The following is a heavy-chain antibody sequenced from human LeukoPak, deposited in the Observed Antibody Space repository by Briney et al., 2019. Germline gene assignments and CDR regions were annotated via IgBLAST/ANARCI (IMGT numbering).Heavy chain of an antibody. J-gene: IGHJ3*02. CDR2: IYYSGST. D-gene: IGHD4-17*01. V-gene: IGHV4-31*03. Sequence: SGTLSLTCTVSGGSISSGGYYWSWIRQHPGKGLEWIGYIYYSGSTYYNPSLKSRIIISVDTSKNQFSLKLSSVSAADTAVYYCARDRDYGGRAFDIWGQGTMVTVSS. CDR1: GGSISSGGYY. CDR3: ARDRDYGGRAFDI.